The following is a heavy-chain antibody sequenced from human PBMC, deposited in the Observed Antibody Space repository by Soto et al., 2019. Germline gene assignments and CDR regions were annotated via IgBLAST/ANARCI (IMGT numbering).Heavy chain of an antibody. Sequence: QVQLVQSGAEVKKPGASVKVSCKASGYTFTGYYMHWVRQAPGQGLEWMGWINPNSGGTNYAQKFKGWVTRXXDXSXXTAYMELSRLRSDDTAVYYCARAHCGGDCYSGVDYWGQGTLVTVSS. D-gene: IGHD2-21*02. V-gene: IGHV1-2*04. CDR3: ARAHCGGDCYSGVDY. CDR2: INPNSGGT. CDR1: GYTFTGYY. J-gene: IGHJ4*02.